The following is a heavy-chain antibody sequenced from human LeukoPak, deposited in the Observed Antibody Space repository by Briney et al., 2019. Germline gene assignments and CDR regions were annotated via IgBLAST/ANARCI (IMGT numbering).Heavy chain of an antibody. Sequence: GGSLRLSCTASGFTFGASAMHWVRQAPGKGLEWVSYVTWNSDTIDYAASVRGRFTISRDNAKNSLYLLMNNLTTEDTALYYCAKAYYSDSGSPLESWGQGTLVIVSS. CDR3: AKAYYSDSGSPLES. CDR1: GFTFGASA. V-gene: IGHV3-9*01. J-gene: IGHJ4*02. D-gene: IGHD3-10*01. CDR2: VTWNSDTI.